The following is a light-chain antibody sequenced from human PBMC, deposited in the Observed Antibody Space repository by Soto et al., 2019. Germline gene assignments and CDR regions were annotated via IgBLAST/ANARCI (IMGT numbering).Light chain of an antibody. Sequence: DIQMTQSPSSLSASVGDRVTITCRASQSISSYLNWYQQKPGKAPKLLIYAASSLQSGVPSRFXGSGSETDFTLTIISLQPEDFATDYCQQSYSTPPYTFGQGTKLEIK. CDR3: QQSYSTPPYT. CDR1: QSISSY. CDR2: AAS. J-gene: IGKJ2*01. V-gene: IGKV1-39*01.